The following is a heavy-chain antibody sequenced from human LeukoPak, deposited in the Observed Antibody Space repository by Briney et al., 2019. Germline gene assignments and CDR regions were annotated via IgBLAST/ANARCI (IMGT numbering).Heavy chain of an antibody. D-gene: IGHD3-22*01. CDR2: IYYSGST. Sequence: PSGTLSLTCTVSGGSISSYYWSWIRQPPGKGLEWIGYIYYSGSTNYNPSLKSRVTISLDTSKNQFSLKLSSVTAADTAVYFCAREGFYGSGGYYSRTFDIWGQGTMVAVSS. CDR3: AREGFYGSGGYYSRTFDI. J-gene: IGHJ3*02. CDR1: GGSISSYY. V-gene: IGHV4-59*01.